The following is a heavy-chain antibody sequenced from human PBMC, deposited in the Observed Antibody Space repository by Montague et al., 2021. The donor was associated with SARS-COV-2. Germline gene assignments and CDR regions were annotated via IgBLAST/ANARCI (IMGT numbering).Heavy chain of an antibody. CDR2: IYYGGST. V-gene: IGHV4-39*02. CDR1: GGSISSNNYY. Sequence: SETLSLTCSVSGGSISSNNYYWGWIRQPPGKGLEWIGSIYYGGSTYYNPSLKSRFTIPVDSSKNHFSLSLTSVTAADTAVYCCARHKDVSGWYEDAFDVWGPGTTVIVSS. J-gene: IGHJ3*01. CDR3: ARHKDVSGWYEDAFDV. D-gene: IGHD6-19*01.